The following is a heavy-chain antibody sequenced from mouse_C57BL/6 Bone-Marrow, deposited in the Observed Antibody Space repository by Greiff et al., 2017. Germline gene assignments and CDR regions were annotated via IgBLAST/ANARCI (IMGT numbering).Heavy chain of an antibody. CDR2: IHPSDSDT. CDR3: AIGVTTRYYYAMDY. D-gene: IGHD2-3*01. CDR1: GYTFTSYW. J-gene: IGHJ4*01. V-gene: IGHV1-74*01. Sequence: QVHVKQPGAELVKPGASVKVSCKASGYTFTSYWMHWVKQRPGQGLEWIGRIHPSDSDTNYNQKFKGKATLTVDKSSSTAYMQLSSLTSEDSAVYYCAIGVTTRYYYAMDYWGQGTSVTVSS.